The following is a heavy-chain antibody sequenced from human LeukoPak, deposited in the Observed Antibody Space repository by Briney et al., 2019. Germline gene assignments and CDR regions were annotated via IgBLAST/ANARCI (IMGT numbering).Heavy chain of an antibody. V-gene: IGHV3-48*03. CDR3: AGDHSTIFGVVTYDY. D-gene: IGHD3-3*01. CDR1: GFTFSSYE. CDR2: ISSSGSTI. Sequence: GGSLRLSCAASGFTFSSYEMNWVRQAPGKGLEWVSYISSSGSTIYYADSVEGRFTISRDNAKNSLYLQMNSLRAEDTAVYYCAGDHSTIFGVVTYDYWGQGTLATVSS. J-gene: IGHJ4*02.